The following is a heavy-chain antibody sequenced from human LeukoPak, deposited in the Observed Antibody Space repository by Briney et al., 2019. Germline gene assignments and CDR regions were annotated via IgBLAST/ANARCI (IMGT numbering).Heavy chain of an antibody. CDR1: GFTFSSYW. CDR3: ARDKLGYCRSSSCSGSHFDY. CDR2: IKQDGSEK. D-gene: IGHD2-15*01. Sequence: GGSLRLSCAASGFTFSSYWMTWVRQAPGKGLEWVANIKQDGSEKYYVDSVKGRFTISRDNARNSLYLQLNSLRAEDTAVYYCARDKLGYCRSSSCSGSHFDYWGQGTLVTVSS. J-gene: IGHJ4*02. V-gene: IGHV3-7*03.